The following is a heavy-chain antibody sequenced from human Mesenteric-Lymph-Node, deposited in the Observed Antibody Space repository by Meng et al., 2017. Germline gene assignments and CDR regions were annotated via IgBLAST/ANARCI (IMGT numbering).Heavy chain of an antibody. V-gene: IGHV4-39*01. J-gene: IGHJ4*02. Sequence: QLQLQESGPGLGKPAETRSRTCTGSGGSISSSSYYWGWIRQPPGKGLEWIGSIYYSGSTYYNPSLKSRVTISVDTSKNQFSLKLSSVTAADTAVYYCARIAVAGTFDYWGRGTLVTVSS. D-gene: IGHD6-19*01. CDR1: GGSISSSSYY. CDR3: ARIAVAGTFDY. CDR2: IYYSGST.